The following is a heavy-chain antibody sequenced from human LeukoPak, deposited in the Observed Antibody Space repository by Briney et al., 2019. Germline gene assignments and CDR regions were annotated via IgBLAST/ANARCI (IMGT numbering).Heavy chain of an antibody. CDR1: GFTFSSYG. CDR3: AKAPHYYDSSGYYDY. CDR2: IRYDGSNK. Sequence: GGSLRLSCAASGFTFSSYGMHWVRQAPGKGLEWVAFIRYDGSNKYYADSVKGRFTISRDNSKNTLYLQMNSLRAEDTAVYYCAKAPHYYDSSGYYDYWAQGTLVTVSS. J-gene: IGHJ4*02. D-gene: IGHD3-22*01. V-gene: IGHV3-30*02.